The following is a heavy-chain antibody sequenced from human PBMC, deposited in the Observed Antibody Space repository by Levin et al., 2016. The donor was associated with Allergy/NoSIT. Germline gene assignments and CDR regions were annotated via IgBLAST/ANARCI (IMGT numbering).Heavy chain of an antibody. Sequence: RQAPGKGLEWIGSISYSGSTYYSPSLKSRVTISVDTSKNQFSLKLSSVTAADTAVYYCARIFRVRGVPYAFDIWGQGTMVTVSS. V-gene: IGHV4-39*01. CDR3: ARIFRVRGVPYAFDI. CDR2: ISYSGST. J-gene: IGHJ3*02. D-gene: IGHD3-10*01.